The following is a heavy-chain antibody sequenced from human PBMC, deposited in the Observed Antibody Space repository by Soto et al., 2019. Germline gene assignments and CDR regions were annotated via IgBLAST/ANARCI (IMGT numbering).Heavy chain of an antibody. CDR2: INHSGST. Sequence: PSETLSLTCAVYGGSFSGYYWSWIRQPPGKGLEWIGEINHSGSTNYNPSLKSRVTISVDTSKNQFSLKLSSVTAADTAVYYCARAGYYYYYGMDVWGQGTTVTVS. J-gene: IGHJ6*02. CDR3: ARAGYYYYYGMDV. CDR1: GGSFSGYY. V-gene: IGHV4-34*01.